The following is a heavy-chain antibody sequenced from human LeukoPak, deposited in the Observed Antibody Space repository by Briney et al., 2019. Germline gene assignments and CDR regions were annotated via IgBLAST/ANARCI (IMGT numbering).Heavy chain of an antibody. D-gene: IGHD2-15*01. V-gene: IGHV5-51*01. CDR2: IYPDDSDT. J-gene: IGHJ5*02. Sequence: GESLKISCQGSGYSFTNYWIGWVRPMPGKGLGWMGIIYPDDSDTRHSPSFQGQVTISADKSINTAYLQWSSLRASDTAMYYCAKHSSYNWFDPWGQGTLVTVSS. CDR3: AKHSSYNWFDP. CDR1: GYSFTNYW.